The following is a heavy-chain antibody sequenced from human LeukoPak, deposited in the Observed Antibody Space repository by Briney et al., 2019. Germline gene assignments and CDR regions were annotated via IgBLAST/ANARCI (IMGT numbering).Heavy chain of an antibody. D-gene: IGHD3-10*01. Sequence: SETLSLTCAVYGGSFSGYYWSWIRQPPGKGLEWIGEINHSGSTNYNPSLKSRVTISVDTSKNQFSLKLSSVTAADTAVYYCARDYLFDLWGQGTLVTVSS. CDR2: INHSGST. CDR3: ARDYLFDL. CDR1: GGSFSGYY. V-gene: IGHV4-34*01. J-gene: IGHJ5*02.